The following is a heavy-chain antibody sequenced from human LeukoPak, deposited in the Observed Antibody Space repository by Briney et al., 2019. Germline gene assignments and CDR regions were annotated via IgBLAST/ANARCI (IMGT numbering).Heavy chain of an antibody. V-gene: IGHV3-30*18. CDR2: ISYDGSNK. J-gene: IGHJ4*02. Sequence: GGSLRLSCAASGFTFSSYGMHWVRQAPGKGLEWVAVISYDGSNKYYADSVKGRFTISRDNSKNTLYLQMNSLRAEDTAVYYCAKDAGKFHGDCLDYWGQGTLVTVSS. CDR1: GFTFSSYG. D-gene: IGHD1-14*01. CDR3: AKDAGKFHGDCLDY.